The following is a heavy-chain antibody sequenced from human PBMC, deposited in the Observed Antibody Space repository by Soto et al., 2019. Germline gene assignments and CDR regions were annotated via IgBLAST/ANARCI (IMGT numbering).Heavy chain of an antibody. CDR1: GYSFTSYW. CDR3: ARFLHYDSSGYPPFDY. J-gene: IGHJ4*02. Sequence: PGESLKISCKGSGYSFTSYWIGWVRQMPGKGLEWMGIIYPGDSDTRYSPSFQGQVTISADKSISTAYLQWSSLKASDTAMYYCARFLHYDSSGYPPFDYWGQGTLVTVSS. CDR2: IYPGDSDT. V-gene: IGHV5-51*01. D-gene: IGHD3-22*01.